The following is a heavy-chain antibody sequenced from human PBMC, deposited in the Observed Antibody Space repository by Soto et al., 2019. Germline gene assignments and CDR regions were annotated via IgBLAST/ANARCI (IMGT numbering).Heavy chain of an antibody. Sequence: GGSLRLSCAASGFTFSSYAMSWVRQAPGKGLEWVSAISGSGGSTYYADSVKGRFTISRDNSKNTLYLQMNSLRAEDTAVYYCAKRKGYYGSGSYIGMDVRGQGTTVTVSS. CDR2: ISGSGGST. J-gene: IGHJ6*02. D-gene: IGHD3-10*01. CDR3: AKRKGYYGSGSYIGMDV. V-gene: IGHV3-23*01. CDR1: GFTFSSYA.